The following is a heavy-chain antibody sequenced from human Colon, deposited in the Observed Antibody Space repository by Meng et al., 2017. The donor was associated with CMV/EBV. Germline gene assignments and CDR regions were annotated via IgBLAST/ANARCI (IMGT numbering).Heavy chain of an antibody. J-gene: IGHJ4*02. CDR1: GYTFTDHY. CDR2: INPNGGGT. D-gene: IGHD3/OR15-3a*01. V-gene: IGHV1-2*02. Sequence: ASVKVSCKASGYTFTDHYIQWVRQAPGQGLEWMGWINPNGGGTKYPQTFQGRVTMTSDTSMTTAYLELSGLKSDDTAIYYCARSEFWNSFYNHIDFDSWGQGTLVTVSS. CDR3: ARSEFWNSFYNHIDFDS.